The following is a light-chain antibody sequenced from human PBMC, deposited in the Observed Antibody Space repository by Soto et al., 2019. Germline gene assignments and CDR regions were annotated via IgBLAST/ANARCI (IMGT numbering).Light chain of an antibody. Sequence: QSALTQSASVSGSPGQSITISCTGTSSDVGGYNYVSWYQQHPGKAPKLMIYEVNNRPSGVSNRFSGSKSGNMASLTISGLQAEDEADYYCSSYTSSSTLVVFGGGTKLTVL. CDR3: SSYTSSSTLVV. CDR1: SSDVGGYNY. V-gene: IGLV2-14*01. J-gene: IGLJ2*01. CDR2: EVN.